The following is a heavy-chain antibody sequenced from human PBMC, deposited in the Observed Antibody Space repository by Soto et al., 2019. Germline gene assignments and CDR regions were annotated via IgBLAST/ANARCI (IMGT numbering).Heavy chain of an antibody. D-gene: IGHD2-21*01. CDR1: GFAFRNSW. CDR3: TRDAAYDPDS. V-gene: IGHV3-74*01. J-gene: IGHJ4*02. Sequence: EVQLVESGGGLVLPGRSLRLSCAASGFAFRNSWMHWVRQVPGKGLMWVSRINNDGDLTAYADSVKGRFIISRDNTKNTIYLQMNNLRAEDTAVYYCTRDAAYDPDSWGQGTLVTVSS. CDR2: INNDGDLT.